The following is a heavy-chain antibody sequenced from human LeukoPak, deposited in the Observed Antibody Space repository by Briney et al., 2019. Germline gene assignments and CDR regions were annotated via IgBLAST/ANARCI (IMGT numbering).Heavy chain of an antibody. J-gene: IGHJ3*02. D-gene: IGHD6-25*01. Sequence: GGSLRLSCAASGFTFSSYSMNWVRQAPGKGLEWVSSISSSSSYIYYADSVKGRFTISRDNAKNSLYLQMNSLRAEDTAVYYCARAKSSGNGGAFDIWGQGTMVTVSS. V-gene: IGHV3-21*01. CDR3: ARAKSSGNGGAFDI. CDR1: GFTFSSYS. CDR2: ISSSSSYI.